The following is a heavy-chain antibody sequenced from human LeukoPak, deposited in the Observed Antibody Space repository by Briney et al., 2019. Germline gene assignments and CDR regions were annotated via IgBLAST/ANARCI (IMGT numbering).Heavy chain of an antibody. Sequence: ASVKVSCKASGYTFTSYGISWVRQAPGQGLEWMGWISAYNGNTNYAQKLQGRVTMTTDTSTSTAYMELRSLRSDDTAVYYCARGYCSSTSCYVRGHDWFDPWGQGTLVTVSS. D-gene: IGHD2-2*01. CDR1: GYTFTSYG. CDR2: ISAYNGNT. V-gene: IGHV1-18*01. J-gene: IGHJ5*02. CDR3: ARGYCSSTSCYVRGHDWFDP.